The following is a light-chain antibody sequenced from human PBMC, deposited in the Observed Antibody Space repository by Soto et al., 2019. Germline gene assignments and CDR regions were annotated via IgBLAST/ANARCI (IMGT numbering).Light chain of an antibody. CDR2: DAS. CDR3: QQSSNGAT. Sequence: EIVLTQSPATLSLSPGERATLSCRASQSVSSYLLWYQQKPGQTPRLLIYDASNRATGIPDRFSGSGFGTDFTLTISSLEPEDFAVYYCQQSSNGATFGPGTKVDI. J-gene: IGKJ3*01. CDR1: QSVSSY. V-gene: IGKV3-11*01.